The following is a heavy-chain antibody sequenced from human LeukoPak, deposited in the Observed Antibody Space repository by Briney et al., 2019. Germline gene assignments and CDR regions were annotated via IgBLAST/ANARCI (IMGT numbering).Heavy chain of an antibody. D-gene: IGHD6-19*01. CDR2: INHSRST. J-gene: IGHJ4*02. Sequence: PSETLSLTCTVSGYSINNNYYWAWIRQPPGQGLEWIGGINHSRSTNYNPSLKSRVTVSVDPSKNQFSLKLSSVTAADTAVYYCASRPSSVAEKASRNFDYWGQGTLVTVSS. CDR1: GYSINNNYY. V-gene: IGHV4-38-2*02. CDR3: ASRPSSVAEKASRNFDY.